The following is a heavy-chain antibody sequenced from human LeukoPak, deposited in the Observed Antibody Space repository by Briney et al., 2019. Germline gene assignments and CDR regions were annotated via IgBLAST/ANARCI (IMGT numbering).Heavy chain of an antibody. V-gene: IGHV4-30-4*01. CDR2: MYYSGST. CDR1: GGSISSGDYY. CDR3: ARDIRFGELYLGYYYYMDV. J-gene: IGHJ6*03. D-gene: IGHD3-10*01. Sequence: KPSETLSLTCTVSGGSISSGDYYWSWIRQPPGKGLEWIAYMYYSGSTYYNPSLKSRVTISVDTSKNQFSLKLSSVTAADTAVYYCARDIRFGELYLGYYYYMDVWGKGTTVTVSS.